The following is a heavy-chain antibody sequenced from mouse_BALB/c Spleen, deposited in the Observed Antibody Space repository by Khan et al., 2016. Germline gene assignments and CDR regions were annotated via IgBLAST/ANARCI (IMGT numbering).Heavy chain of an antibody. Sequence: QVQLQQSGAELVKPGASVKLSCKASGYTFTSYDINWVRQRPEQGLEGIGWIFPGDGSTKYNEKFKGKATLTPDKSSSTAYMQLSRLTSEDSAVYFCARGDDYDFDYWGQGTTLTVSS. V-gene: IGHV1-85*01. D-gene: IGHD2-4*01. CDR2: IFPGDGST. J-gene: IGHJ2*01. CDR3: ARGDDYDFDY. CDR1: GYTFTSYD.